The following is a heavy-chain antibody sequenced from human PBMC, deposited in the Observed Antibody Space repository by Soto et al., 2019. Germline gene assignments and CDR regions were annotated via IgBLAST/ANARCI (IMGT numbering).Heavy chain of an antibody. CDR1: GGTFSSYA. J-gene: IGHJ6*02. Sequence: ASVKVSCKASGGTFSSYAISWVRQAPGQGLEWMGGIIPIFGTANYAQKFQGRVTITADESTSTAYMELSSLRSEDTAVYYCARFYYSLRNGKIYYYYGMDVWGQGTTVTVSS. CDR2: IIPIFGTA. CDR3: ARFYYSLRNGKIYYYYGMDV. V-gene: IGHV1-69*13. D-gene: IGHD3-22*01.